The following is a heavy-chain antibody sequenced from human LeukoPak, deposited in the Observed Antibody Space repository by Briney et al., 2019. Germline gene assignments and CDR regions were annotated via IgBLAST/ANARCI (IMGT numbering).Heavy chain of an antibody. CDR2: ISGSSTYI. CDR3: APRDFGSYPP. Sequence: NPGGSLRLSCAASGFTFSSYTMNWVRQAPGRGLEWVSSISGSSTYIYYADSVKGRFTISRDNAKNSLYLQMNGLRLEDTAVYYCAPRDFGSYPPWGQGSLVTVSS. V-gene: IGHV3-21*01. CDR1: GFTFSSYT. D-gene: IGHD1-26*01. J-gene: IGHJ5*02.